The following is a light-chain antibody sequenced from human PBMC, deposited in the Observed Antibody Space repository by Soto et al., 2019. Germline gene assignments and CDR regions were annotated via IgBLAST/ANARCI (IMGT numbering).Light chain of an antibody. CDR1: QSVSST. J-gene: IGKJ2*01. CDR2: GAS. Sequence: EIVMTQSPATLSVSPGERATLSCRASQSVSSTLAWYQQKPGQPPRLLIYGASIRATGVLARFRGGGSGTEFTLTISGLQSEDFAVYYCQQYDNWPYSFGHGTKLEIK. CDR3: QQYDNWPYS. V-gene: IGKV3-15*01.